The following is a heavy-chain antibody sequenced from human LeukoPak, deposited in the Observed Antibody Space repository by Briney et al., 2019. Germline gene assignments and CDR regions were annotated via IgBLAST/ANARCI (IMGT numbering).Heavy chain of an antibody. D-gene: IGHD6-13*01. V-gene: IGHV4-38-2*02. Sequence: PSETLSLTCTVSGYSISSGYYWGWIRQPPGKGLEWIGGIYQSGNTYYNPSLKSRVTMSVDTSKNQFSLKLSSVTAADTAVYYCAREPPYSSSWYYFDYWGQGTLVTVSS. CDR3: AREPPYSSSWYYFDY. CDR1: GYSISSGYY. CDR2: IYQSGNT. J-gene: IGHJ4*02.